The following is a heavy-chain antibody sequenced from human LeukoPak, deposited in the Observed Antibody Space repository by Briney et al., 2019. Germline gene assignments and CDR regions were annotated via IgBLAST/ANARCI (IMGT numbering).Heavy chain of an antibody. J-gene: IGHJ5*02. CDR1: GYSISSGYY. CDR3: ARDHYVNWFDP. CDR2: IYYSGST. Sequence: SQTLSLTCAVSGYSISSGYYWSWIRQPPGKGLEWIGYIYYSGSTNYNPSLKSRVTILVDTSKNQFSLKLSSVTAADTAVYYCARDHYVNWFDPWGQGTLVTVSS. D-gene: IGHD3-16*01. V-gene: IGHV4-38-2*02.